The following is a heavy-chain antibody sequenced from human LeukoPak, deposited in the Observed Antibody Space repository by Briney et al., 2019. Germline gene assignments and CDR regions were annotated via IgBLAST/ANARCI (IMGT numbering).Heavy chain of an antibody. CDR2: VYYSGST. V-gene: IGHV4-30-2*05. CDR1: GGSISSGGYS. CDR3: ARVIPYYYDSSGYYRTYYFDY. Sequence: PSETLSLTCAVSGGSISSGGYSWSWIRQPPGKGLEWIGYVYYSGSTYYNPSLKSRVTISVDTSKNQFSLKLSSVTAADTAVYYCARVIPYYYDSSGYYRTYYFDYWGQGTLVTVSS. J-gene: IGHJ4*02. D-gene: IGHD3-22*01.